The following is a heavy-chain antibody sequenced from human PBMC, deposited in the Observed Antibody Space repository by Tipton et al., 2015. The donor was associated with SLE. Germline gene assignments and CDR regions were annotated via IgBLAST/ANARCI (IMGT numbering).Heavy chain of an antibody. V-gene: IGHV4-39*07. D-gene: IGHD1-26*01. Sequence: TLSFTCTVSGGSISSGGYYWSWIRQHPGKGLEWIGSIYYSGSTYYNPSLKSRVTISVDTSKNQFSLKLSSVTAADTAVHYCARVGVGATTGYYYYYMDVWGKGTTVTVSS. CDR3: ARVGVGATTGYYYYYMDV. CDR1: GGSISSGGYY. J-gene: IGHJ6*03. CDR2: IYYSGST.